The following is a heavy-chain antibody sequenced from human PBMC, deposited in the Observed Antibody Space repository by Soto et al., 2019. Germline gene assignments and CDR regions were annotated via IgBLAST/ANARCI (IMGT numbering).Heavy chain of an antibody. Sequence: QVQLVESGGGVVQPGRSLRLSCAASGFTFSSYGMHWVRQAPGKGLEWVAVICCDGSNKYYADSVKGRFTISRDNSKKKLYLQMNRLRAEDTAVYYCARGGLWPQEGQGYDFDYWGQGTLVTGSS. CDR1: GFTFSSYG. CDR2: ICCDGSNK. D-gene: IGHD1-1*01. J-gene: IGHJ4*02. CDR3: ARGGLWPQEGQGYDFDY. V-gene: IGHV3-33*01.